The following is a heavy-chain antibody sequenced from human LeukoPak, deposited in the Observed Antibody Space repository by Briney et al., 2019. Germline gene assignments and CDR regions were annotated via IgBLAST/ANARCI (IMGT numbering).Heavy chain of an antibody. CDR3: ARHGGSHFLY. Sequence: PSETLSLTCTASGGSISSYYWSWIRQPPGKGLEWIGYIYYSGTTKYNPSLKSRVTISVDTSKNQFSLKLSSVTAADTAVYYCARHGGSHFLYWGQGILVTVSS. J-gene: IGHJ4*02. CDR2: IYYSGTT. D-gene: IGHD1-26*01. V-gene: IGHV4-59*08. CDR1: GGSISSYY.